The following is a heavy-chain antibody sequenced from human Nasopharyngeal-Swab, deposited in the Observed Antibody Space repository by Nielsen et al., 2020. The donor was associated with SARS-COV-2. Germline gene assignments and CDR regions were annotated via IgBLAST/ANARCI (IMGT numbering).Heavy chain of an antibody. CDR3: ARDGFGRRYDFWSGYPTHFDY. D-gene: IGHD3-3*01. J-gene: IGHJ4*02. CDR2: ISYDGSNK. V-gene: IGHV3-30*03. Sequence: GESLKISCAASGFTFSSYGMHWVRQAPGKGLEWVAVISYDGSNKYYADSVEGRFTISRDNAKNTLYLQMNSLRAEDTAVYYCARDGFGRRYDFWSGYPTHFDYWGQGTLVTVSS. CDR1: GFTFSSYG.